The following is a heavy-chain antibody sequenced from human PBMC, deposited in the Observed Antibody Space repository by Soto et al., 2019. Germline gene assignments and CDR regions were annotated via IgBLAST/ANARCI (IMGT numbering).Heavy chain of an antibody. CDR3: ASTGYSSSWYAFDI. CDR2: ISSSSSYI. D-gene: IGHD6-13*01. J-gene: IGHJ3*02. Sequence: LSLTCAASGFTFSSYSMNWVRQAPGKGLEWVSSISSSSSYIYYADSVKGRFTISRDNAKNSLYLQMNSLRAEDTAVYYCASTGYSSSWYAFDIWGQGTMVTVSS. CDR1: GFTFSSYS. V-gene: IGHV3-21*01.